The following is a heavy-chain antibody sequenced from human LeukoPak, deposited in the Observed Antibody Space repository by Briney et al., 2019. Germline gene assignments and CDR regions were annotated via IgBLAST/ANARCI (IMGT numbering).Heavy chain of an antibody. J-gene: IGHJ6*04. CDR1: GFTFSGYW. D-gene: IGHD3-10*02. CDR2: IKQDGSEI. CDR3: AELGITMIGGV. Sequence: PGGSLRLSCAASGFTFSGYWMDWVRQAPGKGLEWVATIKQDGSEIYYVDSVKGRFTISRDNAKNSLYLQMNSLRAEDTAVYYCAELGITMIGGVWGKGTTVTISS. V-gene: IGHV3-7*01.